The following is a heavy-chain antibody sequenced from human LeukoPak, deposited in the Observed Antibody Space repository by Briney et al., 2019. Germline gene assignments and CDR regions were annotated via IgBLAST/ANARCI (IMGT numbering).Heavy chain of an antibody. CDR3: ARDKAGGFWPGTTPWFDP. Sequence: PGGSLRLSSAASGFTFSRYWMSCVSQAPGKGLERAANIKQEESEKYYVNSVKGRFTISRDNAKNSLYLQMNSLRAEDTAVYYCARDKAGGFWPGTTPWFDPWGQGTLVTVSS. CDR2: IKQEESEK. CDR1: GFTFSRYW. D-gene: IGHD3-3*01. V-gene: IGHV3-7*01. J-gene: IGHJ5*02.